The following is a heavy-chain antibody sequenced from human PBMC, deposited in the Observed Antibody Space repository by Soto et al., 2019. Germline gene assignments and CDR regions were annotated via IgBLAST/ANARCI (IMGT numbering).Heavy chain of an antibody. D-gene: IGHD3-10*01. V-gene: IGHV4-59*01. CDR2: IYYSGST. J-gene: IGHJ6*02. CDR1: GGSISSYY. CDR3: ARDLFLEYGSGSYYYGMDV. Sequence: SETLSLTCTVSGGSISSYYWSWIRQPPGKGLEWIGYIYYSGSTNYNPSLKSRVTISVDTSKNQFSLKLSSVTAADTAVYYCARDLFLEYGSGSYYYGMDVWGQGTTVTVS.